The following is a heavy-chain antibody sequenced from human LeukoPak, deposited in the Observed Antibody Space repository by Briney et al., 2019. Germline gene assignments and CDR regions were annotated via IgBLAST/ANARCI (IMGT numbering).Heavy chain of an antibody. D-gene: IGHD5-18*01. CDR2: ISWNSGSI. V-gene: IGHV3-9*01. CDR3: AKDLRDTAMGGVDY. J-gene: IGHJ4*02. CDR1: GFTFSSYA. Sequence: PGRSLRLSCAASGFTFSSYAMHWVRQAPGKGLEWVSGISWNSGSIGYADSVKGRFTISRDNAKNSLYLQMNSLRAEDTALYYCAKDLRDTAMGGVDYWGQGTLVTVSS.